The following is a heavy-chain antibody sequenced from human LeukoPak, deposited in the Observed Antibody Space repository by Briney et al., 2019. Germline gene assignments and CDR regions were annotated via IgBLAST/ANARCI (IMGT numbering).Heavy chain of an antibody. J-gene: IGHJ6*03. Sequence: GGSLRLSCAASGFTFSSYEMNWVRQAPGKGLEWVSYISSSGSTFYADPVKGRFTISRDNSKNTLYLQMNSLRAEDTAVYYCARDRQQLVGGYYYFYMDVWGKGTTVTISS. D-gene: IGHD6-13*01. V-gene: IGHV3-48*03. CDR2: ISSSGST. CDR1: GFTFSSYE. CDR3: ARDRQQLVGGYYYFYMDV.